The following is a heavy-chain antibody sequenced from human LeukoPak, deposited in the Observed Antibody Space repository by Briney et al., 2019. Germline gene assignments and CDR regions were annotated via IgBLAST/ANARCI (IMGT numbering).Heavy chain of an antibody. Sequence: PSETLSLTCTVSGTSITRTYWSWIRQPPGKGLEWIGYIYYSGSTNYNPSLKSRVTISVDTSKNQFSLKLSSVTAADTAVYYCAREAAAGNFDPWGQGTLVTVSS. CDR1: GTSITRTY. CDR2: IYYSGST. D-gene: IGHD6-13*01. CDR3: AREAAAGNFDP. J-gene: IGHJ5*02. V-gene: IGHV4-59*01.